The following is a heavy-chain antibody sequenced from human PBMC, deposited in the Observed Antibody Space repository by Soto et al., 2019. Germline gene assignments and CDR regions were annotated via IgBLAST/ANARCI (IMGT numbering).Heavy chain of an antibody. D-gene: IGHD3-3*01. CDR3: ARGIENDFWSGYYRVTSFDP. J-gene: IGHJ5*02. CDR2: ISSNGGST. Sequence: EVQLVESGGGLVQPGGSLRLSCAASGFTFSSYAMHWVRQAPGKGLEYVSAISSNGGSTCYANSVKSRFTISRDNSKNTLYLQMGSLIAEDMAVYYCARGIENDFWSGYYRVTSFDPWGQGTLVTVSS. CDR1: GFTFSSYA. V-gene: IGHV3-64*01.